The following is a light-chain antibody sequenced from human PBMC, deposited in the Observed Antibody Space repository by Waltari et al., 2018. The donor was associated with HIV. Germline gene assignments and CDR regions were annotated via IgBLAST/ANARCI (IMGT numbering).Light chain of an antibody. CDR1: SSNIGAGFD. J-gene: IGLJ1*01. CDR2: GSG. Sequence: VLTQPPSVSGAPGQTVTIFCSGNSSNIGAGFDVQWYQQLSGTAPTLLIFGSGNRPSGGPRPFSGSESGTSLSLATSGLQLEDEGDYYCQSYDRSLNGYVFGGGTKVIVL. V-gene: IGLV1-40*01. CDR3: QSYDRSLNGYV.